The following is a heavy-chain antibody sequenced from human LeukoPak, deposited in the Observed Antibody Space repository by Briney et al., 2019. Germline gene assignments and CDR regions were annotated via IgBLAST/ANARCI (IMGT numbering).Heavy chain of an antibody. CDR3: ASGPSYSGSNEYFDS. V-gene: IGHV7-4-1*02. J-gene: IGHJ4*02. CDR1: GYTFTSYD. D-gene: IGHD1-26*01. Sequence: ASVKVSCKASGYTFTSYDINWVRQATRQGLEWMGWMNTNTGNPTYAQDYTGRFVFSLDTSVSTTYLQISRLKAEDTAVYYCASGPSYSGSNEYFDSWGQGTLVTVSS. CDR2: MNTNTGNP.